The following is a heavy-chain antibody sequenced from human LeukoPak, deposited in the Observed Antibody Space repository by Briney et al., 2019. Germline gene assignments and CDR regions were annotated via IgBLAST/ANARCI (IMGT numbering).Heavy chain of an antibody. V-gene: IGHV3-23*01. CDR1: GFTFSSYA. CDR2: ISGSGGST. D-gene: IGHD3-22*01. J-gene: IGHJ5*02. Sequence: GGSLRLSCAASGFTFSSYAMSWVRQAPGKGLEWVSAISGSGGSTYYADSVKGRFTISRDNSKNTLYLQMNSLRAEDTAVYYCARDRYYYDSSGPRWFDPWGQGTLVTVSS. CDR3: ARDRYYYDSSGPRWFDP.